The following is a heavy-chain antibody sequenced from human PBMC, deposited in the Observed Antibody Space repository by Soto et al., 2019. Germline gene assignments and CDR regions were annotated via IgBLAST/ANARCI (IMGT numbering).Heavy chain of an antibody. CDR3: ARSSYSGSPEWFDP. Sequence: PSETLSLTCAVSGGSISSGGYSWSWIRQPPGKGLEWIGYIYHSGSTYYNPSLKSRVTISVDRSKDQFSLKLSSVTAADTAVYYCARSSYSGSPEWFDPWGQGTLVTVSS. CDR2: IYHSGST. V-gene: IGHV4-30-2*01. J-gene: IGHJ5*02. CDR1: GGSISSGGYS. D-gene: IGHD1-26*01.